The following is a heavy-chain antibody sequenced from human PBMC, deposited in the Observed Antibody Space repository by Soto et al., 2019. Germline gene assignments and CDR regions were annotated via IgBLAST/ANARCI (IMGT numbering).Heavy chain of an antibody. D-gene: IGHD5-12*01. CDR2: ISTYSGDT. Sequence: ASVKVSCKASGYTFFTYDISWVRQAPGQGLEWMGWISTYSGDTKYAQKFQGRVTMTTDTSTTTAYLELRSLRSDDTAVYYCARNHGPTTSENWFGPWGQGTLVTVSS. J-gene: IGHJ5*02. CDR1: GYTFFTYD. CDR3: ARNHGPTTSENWFGP. V-gene: IGHV1-18*01.